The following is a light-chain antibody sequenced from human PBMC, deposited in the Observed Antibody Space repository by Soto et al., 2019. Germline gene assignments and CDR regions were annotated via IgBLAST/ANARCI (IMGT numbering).Light chain of an antibody. Sequence: EIVMTQSPATLSVSPGERATLSCRASQSVYSNLAWYQQKPGQAPRLLLYHASTRATGIPARFSGGGSGTEFTLTISSLQSEDFAVYYCQQYTRWPLTFGGGTKVEIK. CDR1: QSVYSN. CDR3: QQYTRWPLT. J-gene: IGKJ4*01. CDR2: HAS. V-gene: IGKV3-15*01.